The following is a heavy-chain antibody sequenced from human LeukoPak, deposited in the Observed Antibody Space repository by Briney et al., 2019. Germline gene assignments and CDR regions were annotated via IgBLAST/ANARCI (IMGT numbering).Heavy chain of an antibody. Sequence: PSETLSLTCTVSGGSISSYYWSWIRQPPGKGLEWIGYIHYSGSTNYNPSLKSRVTISVDTSKNQFSQKLTSVTAADTAVYYCARGGLYSSSWSDYWGQGTLVTVSS. CDR2: IHYSGST. D-gene: IGHD6-13*01. CDR3: ARGGLYSSSWSDY. J-gene: IGHJ4*02. V-gene: IGHV4-59*01. CDR1: GGSISSYY.